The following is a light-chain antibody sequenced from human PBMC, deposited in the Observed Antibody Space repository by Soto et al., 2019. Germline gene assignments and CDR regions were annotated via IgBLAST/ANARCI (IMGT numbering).Light chain of an antibody. CDR3: GTCDTSLSAGV. V-gene: IGLV1-51*01. CDR2: DNN. Sequence: QSVVTQPPSASGTPGQRVTISCSGSSSNSGNNYVSWYQHLPGTAPKLLIYDNNKRPSGIPDRFSGSKSGTSATLGITGLQTGDEADYYCGTCDTSLSAGVFGAGTKLTVL. CDR1: SSNSGNNY. J-gene: IGLJ2*01.